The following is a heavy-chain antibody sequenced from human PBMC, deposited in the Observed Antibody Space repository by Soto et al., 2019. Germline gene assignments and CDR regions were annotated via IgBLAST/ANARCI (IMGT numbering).Heavy chain of an antibody. CDR3: ARGVVVVPAASHWFDP. D-gene: IGHD2-2*01. J-gene: IGHJ5*02. CDR2: IYYSGST. V-gene: IGHV4-31*03. Sequence: SETLSLTCTVSGGSISSGDYYWSWIRQHPGKGLEWIGYIYYSGSTYYNPSLKSRVTISVDTSKNQFSLKLSSVTAADTAVYYCARGVVVVPAASHWFDPWGQGTLVTVSS. CDR1: GGSISSGDYY.